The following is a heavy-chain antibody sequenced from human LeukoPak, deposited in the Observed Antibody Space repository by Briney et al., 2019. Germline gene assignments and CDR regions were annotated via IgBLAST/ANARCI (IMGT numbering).Heavy chain of an antibody. CDR1: GFTFSSYA. Sequence: PGGSLRLSCAASGFTFSSYAMSWVRQAPGKGLEWVSYISSSSNTIYYADSVKGRFTISRDNAKNSLYLQMNSLRAEDTAVYYCARDRAWGNDAFDIWGQGTMVTVSS. D-gene: IGHD3-16*01. CDR3: ARDRAWGNDAFDI. CDR2: ISSSSNTI. J-gene: IGHJ3*02. V-gene: IGHV3-48*01.